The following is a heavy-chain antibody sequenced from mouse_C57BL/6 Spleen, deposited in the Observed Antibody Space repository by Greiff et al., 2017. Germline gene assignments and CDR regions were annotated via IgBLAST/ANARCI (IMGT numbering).Heavy chain of an antibody. CDR1: GFTFTSYW. Sequence: VQLQQPGAELVRPGSSVKLSCKASGFTFTSYWMHWVQQSPIQGLEWIGNIDPSDSDTHYHHNFKDQATFTVDKSTSTAYMQLSSLTSEDSAVYYCATLYDGYYGDAMDYWGQGTSVTVSS. CDR3: ATLYDGYYGDAMDY. D-gene: IGHD2-3*01. J-gene: IGHJ4*01. CDR2: IDPSDSDT. V-gene: IGHV1-52*01.